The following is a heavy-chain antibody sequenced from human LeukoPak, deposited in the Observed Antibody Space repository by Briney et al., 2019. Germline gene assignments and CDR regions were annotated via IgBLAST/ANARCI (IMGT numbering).Heavy chain of an antibody. D-gene: IGHD2-21*01. CDR1: GYTFTSYG. Sequence: ASVKVSCKASGYTFTSYGISWVRQAPGQGLEWMGWINPNSGGTNYAQKSQGRVTMTRDTSISTAYMELSRLRSDDTAVYYCARGVDRLCDFWGQGTLVTVSS. CDR3: ARGVDRLCDF. J-gene: IGHJ4*01. V-gene: IGHV1-2*02. CDR2: INPNSGGT.